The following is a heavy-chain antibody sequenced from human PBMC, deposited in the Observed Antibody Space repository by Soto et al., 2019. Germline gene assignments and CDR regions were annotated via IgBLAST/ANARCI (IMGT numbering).Heavy chain of an antibody. V-gene: IGHV4-4*02. J-gene: IGHJ3*02. D-gene: IGHD3-16*02. CDR1: SGSISSSNW. CDR3: ARVRMITFGGVIDRDAFDI. CDR2: IYHSGST. Sequence: QVQLQESGPGLVKPSGTLSLTCAVSSGSISSSNWWSWVRQPPGKGLEWSGEIYHSGSTNYNPSLKSRVTISVDKSKNQFSLKLSSVTAADTAVYYCARVRMITFGGVIDRDAFDIWGQGTMVTVSS.